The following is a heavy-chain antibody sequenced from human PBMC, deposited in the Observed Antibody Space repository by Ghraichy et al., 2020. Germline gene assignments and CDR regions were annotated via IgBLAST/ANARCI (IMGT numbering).Heavy chain of an antibody. Sequence: GGSLRLSCAASGFTFSSYGMYWVRQAPGKGLEWVAVIWYDGSNKYYADSVKGRFTISRDNSKNTLYLQMNSLRAEDTAVYYCARDKEGWGELTDFDYWGQGTLVTVSS. CDR1: GFTFSSYG. V-gene: IGHV3-33*01. CDR2: IWYDGSNK. J-gene: IGHJ4*02. D-gene: IGHD3-16*01. CDR3: ARDKEGWGELTDFDY.